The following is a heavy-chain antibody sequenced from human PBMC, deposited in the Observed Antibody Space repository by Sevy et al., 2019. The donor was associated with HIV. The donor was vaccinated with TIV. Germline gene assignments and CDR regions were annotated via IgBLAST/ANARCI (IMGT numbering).Heavy chain of an antibody. CDR2: MKEDGSER. CDR3: VREGVGGYSYSLDC. Sequence: GGSLRLSCAASGFTFSSYWMSWVRQAPGKGLEWVATMKEDGSERNYVDSVKGRFTISRDNAKNSLYLEMNSLRAEDTAVFYCVREGVGGYSYSLDCWGQGTLVTVSS. CDR1: GFTFSSYW. J-gene: IGHJ4*02. D-gene: IGHD5-18*01. V-gene: IGHV3-7*01.